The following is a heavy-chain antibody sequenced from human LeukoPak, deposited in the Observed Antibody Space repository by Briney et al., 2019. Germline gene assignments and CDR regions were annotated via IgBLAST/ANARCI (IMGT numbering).Heavy chain of an antibody. D-gene: IGHD4/OR15-4a*01. Sequence: GGSLGLSCTVTGFTVSSNSMSWVRQAPGKGLEWVSFIYSDNTHYSDSVKGRFTISRDNSKNTLYLQMNSLRAEDTAVYYCARRAGAYSHPYDYWGQGTLVTVSS. V-gene: IGHV3-53*01. CDR3: ARRAGAYSHPYDY. CDR1: GFTVSSNS. CDR2: IYSDNT. J-gene: IGHJ4*02.